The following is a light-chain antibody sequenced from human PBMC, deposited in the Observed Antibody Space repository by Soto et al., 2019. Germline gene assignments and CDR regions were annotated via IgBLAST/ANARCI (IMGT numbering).Light chain of an antibody. CDR1: SSNIGAGYE. CDR3: QSYDSSLSGYV. J-gene: IGLJ1*01. CDR2: ENN. Sequence: QSVLTQPPSVSESPGQRVTLSCTGSSSNIGAGYEAHWYQQVPGTAPKLLIYENNNRPSAVPDRFSGSKSGTSASLAITGLQAEDEAEYYCQSYDSSLSGYVFGTGTKLTVL. V-gene: IGLV1-40*01.